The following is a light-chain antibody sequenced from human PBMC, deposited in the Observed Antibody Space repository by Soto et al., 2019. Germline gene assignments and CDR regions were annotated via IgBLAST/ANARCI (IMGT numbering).Light chain of an antibody. CDR1: QSVGSSF. CDR2: RTS. J-gene: IGKJ4*01. V-gene: IGKV3-20*01. Sequence: EIVLTQSPDTLSLSPGERATLSCRASQSVGSSFLVWYQQKPGQAPRLLIYRTSTRATGIPDRFTGSGSGTDFTLTISRLEPEDVAVYYCQQYENSPLTFGGGTKVEIK. CDR3: QQYENSPLT.